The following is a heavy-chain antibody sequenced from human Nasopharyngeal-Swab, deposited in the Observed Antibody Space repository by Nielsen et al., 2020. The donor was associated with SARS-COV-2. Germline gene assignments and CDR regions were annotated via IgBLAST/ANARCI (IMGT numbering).Heavy chain of an antibody. CDR3: TDFYFDY. Sequence: GESLKISCAALGFIFSASAMHWVRQAPGKGLEWLGRIGDKDHNYATTYGASVKGRFTISRDDSKNTAFLQMDSLKTEDTALYCTTDFYFDYWGQGTLVTVSS. CDR2: IGDKDHNYAT. V-gene: IGHV3-73*01. CDR1: GFIFSASA. J-gene: IGHJ4*02. D-gene: IGHD1-1*01.